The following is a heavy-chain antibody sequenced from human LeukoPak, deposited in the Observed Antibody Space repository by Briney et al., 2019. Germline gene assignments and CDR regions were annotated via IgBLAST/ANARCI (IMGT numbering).Heavy chain of an antibody. V-gene: IGHV3-13*01. CDR3: ARGEYFDRRGYGHWYFDL. Sequence: GGSLRLSCEASGFTFSNYDMHWVRQTTGKGLEWVSVITSAGDTYYPDSVKGRFTISRENGRNSLNLQMNSLRAGDTAVYYCARGEYFDRRGYGHWYFDLWGRGALVTVSS. CDR2: ITSAGDT. J-gene: IGHJ2*01. D-gene: IGHD3-22*01. CDR1: GFTFSNYD.